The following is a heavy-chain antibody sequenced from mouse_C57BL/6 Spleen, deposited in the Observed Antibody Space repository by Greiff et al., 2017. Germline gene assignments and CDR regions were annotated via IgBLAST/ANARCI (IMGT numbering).Heavy chain of an antibody. D-gene: IGHD2-4*01. CDR1: GFTFSSYT. CDR2: ISGGGGNT. J-gene: IGHJ4*01. V-gene: IGHV5-9*01. Sequence: EVHLVESGGGLVKPGGSLKLSCAASGFTFSSYTMSWVRQTPEKRLEWVATISGGGGNTYYPDSVKGRFTISRDNAKNTLYLQMSSLRSEDTALYYCARAYDYDDYYAMDYWGQGTSVTVSS. CDR3: ARAYDYDDYYAMDY.